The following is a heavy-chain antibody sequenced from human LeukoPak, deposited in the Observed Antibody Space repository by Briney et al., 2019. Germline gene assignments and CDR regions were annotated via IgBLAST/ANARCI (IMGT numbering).Heavy chain of an antibody. D-gene: IGHD2-2*01. V-gene: IGHV4-59*08. J-gene: IGHJ6*02. CDR2: IYYSGST. CDR3: ARNMYPYGMDV. CDR1: GGSISSYY. Sequence: SETLSLTCTVSGGSISSYYWSWIRQPPGEGLEWIGYIYYSGSTNYNPSLKSRVTISVDTSKNQFSLKLSSVTAADTAVYYCARNMYPYGMDVWGQGTTVTVSS.